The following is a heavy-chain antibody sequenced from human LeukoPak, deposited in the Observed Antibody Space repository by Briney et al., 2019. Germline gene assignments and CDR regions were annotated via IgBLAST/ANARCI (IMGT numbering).Heavy chain of an antibody. CDR2: ISGSGGST. V-gene: IGHV3-23*01. J-gene: IGHJ4*02. Sequence: GGSLRLSCAASGFTFSSYGMSWVRQAPGKGLGWVSAISGSGGSTYYADSVKGRFTISRDNSKNTLYLQMNSLRAEDTAVYYCAKSPLYTSGTYYFDYWGQGTLVTVSS. D-gene: IGHD3-10*01. CDR3: AKSPLYTSGTYYFDY. CDR1: GFTFSSYG.